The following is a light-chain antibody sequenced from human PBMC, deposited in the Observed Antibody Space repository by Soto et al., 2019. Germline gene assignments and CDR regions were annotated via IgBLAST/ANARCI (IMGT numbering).Light chain of an antibody. CDR2: WAS. CDR3: QHYTTYSGT. CDR1: QSISTW. V-gene: IGKV1-5*03. Sequence: DIHMTQSPATLSASVGDRVTITCRASQSISTWLAWYQQKPGRAPKLLIYWASSLESGVPSRFSGSGSGTDFPLTISSLQPDDFATYYCQHYTTYSGTFGPGTKVDIK. J-gene: IGKJ3*01.